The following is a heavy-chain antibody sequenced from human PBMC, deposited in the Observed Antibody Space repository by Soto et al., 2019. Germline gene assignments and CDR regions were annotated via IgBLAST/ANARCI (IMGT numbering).Heavy chain of an antibody. CDR3: AREGSYSAYNFAHGVQLWSFDF. Sequence: SETLSLTCTVSGGSVNTFYWSWVRQPAGKGLEWIGRIFSSGSTSFNPSLESRVAMSVDTSKNHFSLNLSSVTAADMAVYYCAREGSYSAYNFAHGVQLWSFDFWRQGALVTVSS. V-gene: IGHV4-4*07. CDR1: GGSVNTFY. D-gene: IGHD5-12*01. CDR2: IFSSGST. J-gene: IGHJ4*02.